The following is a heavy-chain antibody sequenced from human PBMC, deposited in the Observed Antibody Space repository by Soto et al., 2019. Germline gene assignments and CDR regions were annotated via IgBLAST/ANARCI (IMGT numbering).Heavy chain of an antibody. CDR2: ISSSGSTI. V-gene: IGHV3-11*01. Sequence: SLRLSCAAAGFTFSDYYMSWIRQAPGKGLEWVSYISSSGSTIYYADSVKGRFTISRDNAKNSLYLQMNSLRAEDTAVYYCARDPVYYGDYPQLFDYWGQGTLVTVSS. CDR1: GFTFSDYY. D-gene: IGHD4-17*01. J-gene: IGHJ4*02. CDR3: ARDPVYYGDYPQLFDY.